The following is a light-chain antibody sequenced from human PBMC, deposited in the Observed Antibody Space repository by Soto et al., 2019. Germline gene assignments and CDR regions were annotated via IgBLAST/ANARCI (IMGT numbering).Light chain of an antibody. CDR3: SSYAGSNKGV. Sequence: ALTQPPSASGSPGQSVTISCTGTSSDVGGYNYVSWYQQHPGKAPKLMIYEVSKRPSGVPDRFSGSKSGNTASLTVSGLQAEDEADYYCSSYAGSNKGVFGGGTKLTVL. J-gene: IGLJ2*01. CDR2: EVS. CDR1: SSDVGGYNY. V-gene: IGLV2-8*01.